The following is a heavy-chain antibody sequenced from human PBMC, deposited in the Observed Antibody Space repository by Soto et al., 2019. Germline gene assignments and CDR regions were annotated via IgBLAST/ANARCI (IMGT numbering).Heavy chain of an antibody. CDR2: ISPYDCNS. Sequence: ASVKVSCKALGYTFTNFGISWVRQAPGQELDWMVWISPYDCNSKSAQMLQGRVTMTTDTSTSTAYMELRSLSSDDTAQSYCAGAVYYDDY. CDR1: GYTFTNFG. D-gene: IGHD1-26*01. V-gene: IGHV1-18*04. J-gene: IGHJ4*03. CDR3: AGAVYYDDY.